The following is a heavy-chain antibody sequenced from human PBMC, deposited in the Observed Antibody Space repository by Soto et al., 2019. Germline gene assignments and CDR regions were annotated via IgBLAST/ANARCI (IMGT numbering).Heavy chain of an antibody. CDR3: AGGGGVGVAGSAAFDM. D-gene: IGHD3-3*01. V-gene: IGHV1-2*02. J-gene: IGHJ3*02. CDR2: INPATGAA. Sequence: QLHLVQSGAVVKKPGASVTVSCSASGYPVTAYYMHWVRQAPGRGVEWMGGINPATGAAKYTQTFQGRVTMTRDTSTSTGFMELSGLTSEDTAAFYGAGGGGVGVAGSAAFDMWGQGTLVTVSS. CDR1: GYPVTAYY.